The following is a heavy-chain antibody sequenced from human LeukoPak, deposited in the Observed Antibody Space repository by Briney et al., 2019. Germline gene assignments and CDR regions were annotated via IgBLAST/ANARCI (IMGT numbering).Heavy chain of an antibody. CDR3: AKDRGSCSSSSCYYFDY. J-gene: IGHJ4*02. V-gene: IGHV3-30*18. D-gene: IGHD2-2*01. CDR1: GFTFSSYG. CDR2: ISYDGSNK. Sequence: GGSLRLSCAASGFTFSSYGMHWVRQAPGKGLEWVAVISYDGSNKYYADSVKGRFTISRDNSKNTLYLQMNSLRAEDTAMYYCAKDRGSCSSSSCYYFDYWGQGTLVTVSS.